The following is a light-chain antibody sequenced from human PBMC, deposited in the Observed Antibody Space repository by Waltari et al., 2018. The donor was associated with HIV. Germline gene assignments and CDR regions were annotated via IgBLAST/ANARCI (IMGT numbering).Light chain of an antibody. Sequence: SYELTQPPSVSVSPGQTASITCSGDKLGDTYACWYQQKPGQSPVLVIHQDNKRPSGSPERFSGSYSGNTATLTISGTLAVDEADYYCQAWDSSTAFYVFGTGTKVTVL. CDR3: QAWDSSTAFYV. V-gene: IGLV3-1*01. J-gene: IGLJ1*01. CDR1: KLGDTY. CDR2: QDN.